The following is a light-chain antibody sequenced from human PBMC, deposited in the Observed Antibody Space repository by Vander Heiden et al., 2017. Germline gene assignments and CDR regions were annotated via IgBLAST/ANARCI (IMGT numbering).Light chain of an antibody. CDR3: YSADRSGNERV. CDR1: ALGVKF. J-gene: IGLJ2*01. Sequence: SYALRQPPSVSVSPGQTARITCSADALGVKFTYWYLPNSSQAPVLVIFEDNKRPSGIPERLSGSSSGTMATLAISAAQVEDEGDYYCYSADRSGNERVFGGGTKLTIL. V-gene: IGLV3-10*01. CDR2: EDN.